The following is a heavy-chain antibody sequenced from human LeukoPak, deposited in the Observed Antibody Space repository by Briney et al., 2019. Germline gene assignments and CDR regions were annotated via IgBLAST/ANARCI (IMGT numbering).Heavy chain of an antibody. D-gene: IGHD6-19*01. CDR1: GFTFHDHG. J-gene: IGHJ4*02. CDR2: IAADGGVK. V-gene: IGHV3-30*03. Sequence: GSLRLSCVASGFTFHDHGMDWVRQAPGKGLEWVAVIAADGGVKHYADSVQGRFILSRDNSKNTLFLQMNSLSVEDTAVYYCAGEATWGQWYFDHWGQGTPVTVSS. CDR3: AGEATWGQWYFDH.